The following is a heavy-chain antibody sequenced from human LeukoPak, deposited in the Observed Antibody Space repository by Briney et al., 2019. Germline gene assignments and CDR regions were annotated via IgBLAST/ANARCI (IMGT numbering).Heavy chain of an antibody. CDR3: AKDTYVLLWFGAPDY. D-gene: IGHD3-10*01. V-gene: IGHV3-30*18. CDR1: GFTFSNYW. CDR2: ISYDGSNK. Sequence: GGSLRLSCAASGFTFSNYWMHWVRQAPGKGLEWVAVISYDGSNKYYADSVKGRFTISRDNSKNTLYLQMNSLRAEDTAVYYCAKDTYVLLWFGAPDYWGQGTLVTVSS. J-gene: IGHJ4*02.